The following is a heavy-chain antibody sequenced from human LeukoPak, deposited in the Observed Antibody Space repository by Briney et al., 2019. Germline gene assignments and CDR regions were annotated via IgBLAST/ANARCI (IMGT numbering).Heavy chain of an antibody. J-gene: IGHJ4*02. CDR1: GFTFSSYA. CDR3: AKSGSGWYRFDC. CDR2: ISGSGDST. V-gene: IGHV3-23*01. Sequence: GGSLRLSCAASGFTFSSYAMSWVRQAAGKGLEWFSAISGSGDSTYYADSVKGRFTISRDNSKNTLHLQMNSVRAEDTSVYYCAKSGSGWYRFDCWGQGTLVTVSS. D-gene: IGHD6-19*01.